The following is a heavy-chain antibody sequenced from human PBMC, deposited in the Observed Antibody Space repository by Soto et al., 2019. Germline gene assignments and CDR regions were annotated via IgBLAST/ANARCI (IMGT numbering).Heavy chain of an antibody. CDR2: ISFDGSNK. Sequence: SLRLSCAASGFTFSTYAMHWVRQAPGKGLEWVALISFDGSNKYYVDSVKGRFTISRDNSKNTLYLQMNSLRADDTAVYYCASYDFWNVYNINYWGQETLVTVSS. D-gene: IGHD3-3*01. V-gene: IGHV3-30-3*01. J-gene: IGHJ4*02. CDR1: GFTFSTYA. CDR3: ASYDFWNVYNINY.